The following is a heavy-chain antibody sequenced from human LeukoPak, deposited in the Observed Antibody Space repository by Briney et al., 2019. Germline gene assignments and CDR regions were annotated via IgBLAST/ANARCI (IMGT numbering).Heavy chain of an antibody. CDR2: ISAYNGNT. J-gene: IGHJ5*02. CDR3: ARGDHSSSWYPYYNWFDP. CDR1: GYTFTSYG. Sequence: GASVKVSCKASGYTFTSYGISWVRQAPGQGLEWMGWISAYNGNTNYAQKFQGRVTMTRNTSISTAYMELSSLRSEDTAVYYCARGDHSSSWYPYYNWFDPWGQGTLVTVSS. D-gene: IGHD6-13*01. V-gene: IGHV1-18*01.